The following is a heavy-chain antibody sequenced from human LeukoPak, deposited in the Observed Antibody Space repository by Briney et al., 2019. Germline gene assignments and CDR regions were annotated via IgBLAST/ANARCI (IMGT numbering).Heavy chain of an antibody. D-gene: IGHD3-16*02. CDR3: ARASPYDYVWGSYRSVAFDI. J-gene: IGHJ3*02. CDR2: INHSGST. Sequence: SETLSLTCAVYGGSFSGYYWSWIRQPPGKGLEWIGEINHSGSTNYNPSLKSRVTISVDTSKNQFSLKLSSVIAADTAVYYCARASPYDYVWGSYRSVAFDIWGQGTMVTGSS. CDR1: GGSFSGYY. V-gene: IGHV4-34*01.